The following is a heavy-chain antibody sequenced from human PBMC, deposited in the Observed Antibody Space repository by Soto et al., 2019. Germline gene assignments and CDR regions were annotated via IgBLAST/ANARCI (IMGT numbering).Heavy chain of an antibody. D-gene: IGHD1-26*01. CDR3: ARDLGQGELLPDDYYYYYGMDV. V-gene: IGHV4-4*02. Sequence: ASETLSLTCAVSGGSISSSNWWSWVRQPPGKGLEWIGEIYHSGSTNYNPSLKSRVTISVDKSKNQFSLKLSSVTAADTAVYYCARDLGQGELLPDDYYYYYGMDVWGQGTTVTVSS. CDR2: IYHSGST. J-gene: IGHJ6*02. CDR1: GGSISSSNW.